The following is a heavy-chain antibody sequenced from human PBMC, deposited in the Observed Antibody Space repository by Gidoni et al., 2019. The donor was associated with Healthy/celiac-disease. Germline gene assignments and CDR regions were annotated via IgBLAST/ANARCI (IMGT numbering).Heavy chain of an antibody. D-gene: IGHD3-3*01. V-gene: IGHV3-48*03. CDR2: ISSSGSTI. CDR1: GFAFSSYE. Sequence: EVQLVESGGGLVQPGGSLRLSCAASGFAFSSYEMNWVRQAAGKGLEVLSYISSSGSTIHYADAVKGRFTNSRDNARNSLYLQMNSLRAEDTAVYYCAREDDSWTYYYYMDVWGKGTTVTVSS. J-gene: IGHJ6*03. CDR3: AREDDSWTYYYYMDV.